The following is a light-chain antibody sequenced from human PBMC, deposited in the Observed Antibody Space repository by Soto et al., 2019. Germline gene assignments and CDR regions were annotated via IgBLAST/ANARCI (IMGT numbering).Light chain of an antibody. CDR1: SSDIGAYDY. J-gene: IGLJ1*01. CDR2: EVS. V-gene: IGLV2-14*01. CDR3: SSYSRSSTYV. Sequence: QSVLTQPASLSGSPGQSITISCTGTSSDIGAYDYVSWFQQHPGKAPKLMIFEVSNRPSGVSYRFSGSKSATMASLTISGLQAEDEADYYCSSYSRSSTYVFGTGTKVTVL.